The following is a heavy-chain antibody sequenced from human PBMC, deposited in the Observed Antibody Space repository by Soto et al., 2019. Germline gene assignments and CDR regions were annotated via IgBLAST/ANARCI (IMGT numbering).Heavy chain of an antibody. D-gene: IGHD2-15*01. Sequence: GGSLRLSCAASGFTFTSYAMIWVRQAPGKGLEWVSAISGSGGSTYYADSVKGRFTISRDNSKNTVYLQMNSLRAEDTAVYYCARVQCTGGSCFSSYYHYYVLDVWGQGTTVTVSS. V-gene: IGHV3-23*01. CDR1: GFTFTSYA. J-gene: IGHJ6*02. CDR2: ISGSGGST. CDR3: ARVQCTGGSCFSSYYHYYVLDV.